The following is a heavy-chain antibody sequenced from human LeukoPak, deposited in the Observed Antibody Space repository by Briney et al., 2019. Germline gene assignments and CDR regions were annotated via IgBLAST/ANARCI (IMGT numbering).Heavy chain of an antibody. CDR1: GFTFSSYW. CDR3: ATDQDHGYFRQ. Sequence: GGSLRLSCAASGFTFSSYWMTWVRQAPGKEPEWVVNIKEDGSEKYYEDSVRGRFTISRDNAKNTLYLDMNSLRAEDTVVFYCATDQDHGYFRQWGQGTLVTVSS. V-gene: IGHV3-7*01. D-gene: IGHD4-17*01. J-gene: IGHJ1*01. CDR2: IKEDGSEK.